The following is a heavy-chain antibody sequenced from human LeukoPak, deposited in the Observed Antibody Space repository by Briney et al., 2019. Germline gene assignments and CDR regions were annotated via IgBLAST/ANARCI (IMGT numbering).Heavy chain of an antibody. Sequence: GGSLRLSCAACGFIVSTNYMSLVRQAPGKGLEWISVTYASGYTTYIDSVKGRFTIFRDNSKNTLYLQMNSLRVDDTAVYYCAKGVRVFGVVPGDNWGQGSLVTVSS. CDR1: GFIVSTNY. J-gene: IGHJ4*02. V-gene: IGHV3-66*01. D-gene: IGHD3-3*01. CDR3: AKGVRVFGVVPGDN. CDR2: TYASGYT.